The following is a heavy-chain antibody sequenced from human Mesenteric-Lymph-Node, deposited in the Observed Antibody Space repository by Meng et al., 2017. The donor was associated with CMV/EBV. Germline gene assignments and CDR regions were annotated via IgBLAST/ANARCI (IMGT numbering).Heavy chain of an antibody. V-gene: IGHV1-69*01. CDR3: AKDSGYSGYDQPEPFDY. CDR2: IIPVFGTA. Sequence: SFSSDAINWVRQAPGQGIEWMGGIIPVFGTANYAQKFQGRVTITADESTSTAYMELSSLRSEDTAVYYCAKDSGYSGYDQPEPFDYWGQGTLVTVSS. D-gene: IGHD5-12*01. J-gene: IGHJ4*02. CDR1: SFSSDA.